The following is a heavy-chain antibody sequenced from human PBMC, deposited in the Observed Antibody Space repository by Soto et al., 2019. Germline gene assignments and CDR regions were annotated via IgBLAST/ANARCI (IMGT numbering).Heavy chain of an antibody. D-gene: IGHD6-19*01. CDR3: AKDRFANGWYYFDH. V-gene: IGHV3-23*01. CDR2: ISDTGGGT. Sequence: EVQLLESGGGLVQPGGSLRLSCAASDFTFSSYSMSWVRQAPGRGLEWISSISDTGGGTYYADSVKGRFTISRDNSGNTLFLQMDSLRVEDTAIYFCAKDRFANGWYYFDHWGQGTLVSVS. CDR1: DFTFSSYS. J-gene: IGHJ4*02.